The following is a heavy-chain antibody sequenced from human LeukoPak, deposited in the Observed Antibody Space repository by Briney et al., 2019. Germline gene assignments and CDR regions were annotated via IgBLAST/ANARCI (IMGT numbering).Heavy chain of an antibody. CDR2: ISYSGST. Sequence: TDCLSLTCAVSGGSISSSSYYWGWIRQPPGKGLEWIGTISYSGSTYYNPSLKSRVTISVDTSKNQFSLKLNSVTAADTAVYYCARIDPNGRLPFDYWGQGTLVTVSS. J-gene: IGHJ4*01. CDR1: GGSISSSSYY. D-gene: IGHD2-8*01. CDR3: ARIDPNGRLPFDY. V-gene: IGHV4-39*01.